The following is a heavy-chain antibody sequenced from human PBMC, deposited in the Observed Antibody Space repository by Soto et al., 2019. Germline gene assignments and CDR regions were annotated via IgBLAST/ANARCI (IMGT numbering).Heavy chain of an antibody. D-gene: IGHD5-12*01. CDR1: GSRFSNYV. J-gene: IGHJ4*02. CDR2: IIPIFNST. CDR3: AREGRGKKTGYNGLVSLGY. V-gene: IGHV1-69*06. Sequence: QVQLVQSGAEVKTPGSSLKVSCKVSGSRFSNYVISWVRQAPGHGLEWLGRIIPIFNSTKYAQSFQGRVNITEDKSTSKASLELSSLRSDDTAVYYCAREGRGKKTGYNGLVSLGYWGQGTLVTVSS.